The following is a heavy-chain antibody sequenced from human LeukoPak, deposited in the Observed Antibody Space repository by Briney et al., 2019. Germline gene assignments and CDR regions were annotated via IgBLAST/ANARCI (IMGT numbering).Heavy chain of an antibody. Sequence: SETLSLTCAVSGGSISSTNWWNWVRPPPGRGLEWIGEIYDNGSTNYNPSLKSRVTISVDKSKNQFSLKLSSVTAADTAVYYCARQVTFGYAFAYYFDYWGQGSLVTVSS. V-gene: IGHV4-4*02. CDR1: GGSISSTNW. J-gene: IGHJ4*02. CDR2: IYDNGST. D-gene: IGHD5-18*01. CDR3: ARQVTFGYAFAYYFDY.